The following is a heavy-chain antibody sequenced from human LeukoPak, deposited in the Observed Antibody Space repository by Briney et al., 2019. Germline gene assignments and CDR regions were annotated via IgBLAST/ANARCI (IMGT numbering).Heavy chain of an antibody. Sequence: RGSLRLSCAASGFTLNNAWMSWVRQAPGKGLEWVGRIKSKTDGGKTDYGAPVKGRFTISRDDSKNTLYLQMNSLRTEDTAVYYCTSGPGGYYDSSGYVSQDYWGQGTLVTVSS. CDR3: TSGPGGYYDSSGYVSQDY. V-gene: IGHV3-15*01. CDR1: GFTLNNAW. D-gene: IGHD3-22*01. J-gene: IGHJ4*02. CDR2: IKSKTDGGKT.